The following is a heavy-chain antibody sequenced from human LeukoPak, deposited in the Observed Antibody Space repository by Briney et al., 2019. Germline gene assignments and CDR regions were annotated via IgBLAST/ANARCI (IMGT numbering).Heavy chain of an antibody. Sequence: SETLSLTCTVSSASVSSSPYFWGWIRQSPGKNLEWLGSIYYTGTTHYNPSLKSRVTISVDTSKNQFSLNLSSVTAADTAVYYCARQEIGLRSFDPWGQGTLVTVSS. J-gene: IGHJ5*02. V-gene: IGHV4-39*01. CDR1: SASVSSSPYF. D-gene: IGHD3/OR15-3a*01. CDR2: IYYTGTT. CDR3: ARQEIGLRSFDP.